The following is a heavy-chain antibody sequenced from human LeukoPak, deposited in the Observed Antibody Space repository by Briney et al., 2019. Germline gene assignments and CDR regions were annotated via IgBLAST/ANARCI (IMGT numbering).Heavy chain of an antibody. V-gene: IGHV4-38-2*02. Sequence: SETLSLTCAVSGYSISSGYYWGWIRQPPGKGLEWIGSIYHSGSTYYNPSLKSRVTISVDTSKNQFSLKLSSVTAADTAVYYCAREDAAMYYFDYWGQGTLVTVS. D-gene: IGHD2-2*01. J-gene: IGHJ4*02. CDR2: IYHSGST. CDR1: GYSISSGYY. CDR3: AREDAAMYYFDY.